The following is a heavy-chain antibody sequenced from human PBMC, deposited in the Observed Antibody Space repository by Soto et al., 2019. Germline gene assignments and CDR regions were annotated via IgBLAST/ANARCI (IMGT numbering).Heavy chain of an antibody. V-gene: IGHV4-30-2*01. CDR3: ASRRDGYNHYGY. CDR1: GGSISSGGYS. Sequence: QLQLQESGSGLVKPSQTLSLTCAVSGGSISSGGYSWSWIRQPPGKGLEWIGYIYHSGSTYYNPSLMSRVXXXGXXSKNQFSLKLSSVTAADTAVYYCASRRDGYNHYGYWGQGTLVTVSS. CDR2: IYHSGST. D-gene: IGHD4-4*01. J-gene: IGHJ4*02.